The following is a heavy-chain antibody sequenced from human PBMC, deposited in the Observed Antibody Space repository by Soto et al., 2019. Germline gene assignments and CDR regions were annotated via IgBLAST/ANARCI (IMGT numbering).Heavy chain of an antibody. CDR3: ARDMVFNYGSPSVDY. J-gene: IGHJ4*02. CDR2: ISSSSSYI. CDR1: GFTFSSYS. Sequence: PRLSCAASGFTFSSYSMNWVRQAPGKGLEWVSSISSSSSYIYYADSVKGRFTISRDNAKNSLYLQLNSLRAEDTAVYYCARDMVFNYGSPSVDYWGQGTLVTVSS. D-gene: IGHD4-17*01. V-gene: IGHV3-21*01.